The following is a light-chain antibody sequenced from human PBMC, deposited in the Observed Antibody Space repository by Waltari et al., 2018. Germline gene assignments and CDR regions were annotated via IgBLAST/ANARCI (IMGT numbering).Light chain of an antibody. J-gene: IGKJ1*01. CDR1: ESVPSGY. V-gene: IGKV3-20*01. CDR2: GAS. Sequence: EIVLTQSPGTLSLSPGDRATLSCRASESVPSGYLAWYQQKPGQAPRLLIFGASTGATGGPDRFSGSESGTDFTLTISRLEPEDFAVYYCQQYGSLPWTFGQGTKVEFK. CDR3: QQYGSLPWT.